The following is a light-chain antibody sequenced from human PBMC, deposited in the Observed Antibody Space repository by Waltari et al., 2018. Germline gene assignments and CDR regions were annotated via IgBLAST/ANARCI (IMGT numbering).Light chain of an antibody. CDR1: SRDLGLYDS. Sequence: QSALTQPASVSGTPGQPITISCTGTSRDLGLYDSLSCFQQHPGRAPKLFIHDVTDPASGVADRFSGSKSGNTASLTISGLQTEDEADYYCTSYTSSTTTPYVFGTGTQVTV. J-gene: IGLJ1*01. CDR2: DVT. V-gene: IGLV2-14*03. CDR3: TSYTSSTTTPYV.